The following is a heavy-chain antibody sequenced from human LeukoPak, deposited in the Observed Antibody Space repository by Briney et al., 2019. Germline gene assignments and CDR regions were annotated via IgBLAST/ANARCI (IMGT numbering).Heavy chain of an antibody. V-gene: IGHV4-31*03. D-gene: IGHD3-16*02. CDR2: IYYSGST. CDR3: ARGNYVWGNYRYFPFDY. Sequence: PSETLYLTCTVSGGSISSGGYYWRWIRQHPGKGLEWIGYIYYSGSTYYNPSLKSRFTISVDTSKNQCSLKLSSVTAADTAVYYCARGNYVWGNYRYFPFDYWAREPWSPSPQ. J-gene: IGHJ4*02. CDR1: GGSISSGGYY.